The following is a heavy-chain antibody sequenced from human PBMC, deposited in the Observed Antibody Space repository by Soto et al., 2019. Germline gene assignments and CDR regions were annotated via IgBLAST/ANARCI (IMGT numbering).Heavy chain of an antibody. Sequence: QVQLQESGPGLVKPSETLSLTCAVSGDSTNSYYCMWIRQPPGKGLESIGYLYYGRSANYNPSLKSRVTLSVDTSTNQWSLTLSSMTAADTAVYYCALRSMAVVPEYWGQGTLVTVSS. CDR1: GDSTNSYY. V-gene: IGHV4-59*01. CDR3: ALRSMAVVPEY. J-gene: IGHJ4*02. D-gene: IGHD3-22*01. CDR2: LYYGRSA.